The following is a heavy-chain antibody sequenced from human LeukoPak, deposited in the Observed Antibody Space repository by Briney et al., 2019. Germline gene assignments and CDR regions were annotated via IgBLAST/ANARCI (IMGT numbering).Heavy chain of an antibody. CDR3: ARGYRSSLINWFDP. CDR1: GGSISNGDHY. J-gene: IGHJ5*02. CDR2: IYYSGST. D-gene: IGHD1-14*01. Sequence: PSETLSLTCTVSGGSISNGDHYWSWIRQHPGKGLEWIGYIYYSGSTYYNPSLKSRVTISVDTSKNQFSLKLSSVTAADTAVYYCARGYRSSLINWFDPWGQGTLVTVSS. V-gene: IGHV4-31*03.